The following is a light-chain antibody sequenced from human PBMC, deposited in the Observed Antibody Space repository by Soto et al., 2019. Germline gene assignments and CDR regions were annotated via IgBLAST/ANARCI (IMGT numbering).Light chain of an antibody. V-gene: IGKV3-20*01. Sequence: EIVLTQSPGTLSLSPGERATLSCRASQSVSSTFLAWYQQKPGHAPRLLIFGVSNRATGIPDRFSGSGSGTDFTLTISRLEPEDFAVYYCGQFVSAPPRTFGQGTKVDI. J-gene: IGKJ1*01. CDR3: GQFVSAPPRT. CDR2: GVS. CDR1: QSVSSTF.